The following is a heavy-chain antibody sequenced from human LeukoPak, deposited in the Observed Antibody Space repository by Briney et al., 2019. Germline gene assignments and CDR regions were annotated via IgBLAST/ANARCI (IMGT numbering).Heavy chain of an antibody. D-gene: IGHD4-17*01. J-gene: IGHJ4*02. CDR2: IREDGSEK. CDR1: GFTFSAYW. V-gene: IGHV3-7*04. Sequence: GGSLRLSCAGSGFTFSAYWMSWVRQAPGKGLEWVATIREDGSEKYYVDSVKGRFTISRDNAKNSLYLQMNSLRAEDTAVYYCARGDYGADYWGQGTLVTVSS. CDR3: ARGDYGADY.